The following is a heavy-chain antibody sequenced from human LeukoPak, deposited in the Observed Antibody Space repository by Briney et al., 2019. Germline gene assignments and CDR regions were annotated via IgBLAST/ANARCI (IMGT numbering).Heavy chain of an antibody. J-gene: IGHJ4*02. D-gene: IGHD3-10*01. Sequence: PGGALRLSCAASGFSLSSYDMNWVRQAPGEGLEWVSSISTSSTFIYYTYSVKGRFIISRDNAKNSLSLQMNSLSAEDTAVYYCARPLDGASKNYFDYWAQGTLVTVSS. CDR3: ARPLDGASKNYFDY. CDR1: GFSLSSYD. V-gene: IGHV3-21*01. CDR2: ISTSSTFI.